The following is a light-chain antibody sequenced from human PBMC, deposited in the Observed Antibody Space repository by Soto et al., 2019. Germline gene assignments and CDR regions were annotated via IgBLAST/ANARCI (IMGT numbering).Light chain of an antibody. CDR3: QQYNTWLWT. CDR1: QSINAH. J-gene: IGKJ1*01. Sequence: EVVMTQSPATLSVSPGERVPLSCRASQSINAHLAWYQQKPGQAPRLLIHGASTRATGIPARFSGSGYGTEFLLTISSLQSEDFAVYYCQQYNTWLWTFGQGTKVEIQ. V-gene: IGKV3-15*01. CDR2: GAS.